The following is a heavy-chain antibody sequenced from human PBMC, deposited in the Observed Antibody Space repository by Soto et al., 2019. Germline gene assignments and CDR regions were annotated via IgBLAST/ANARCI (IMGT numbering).Heavy chain of an antibody. J-gene: IGHJ5*02. Sequence: QVQLVQSGAEEKKPGASVKVSCKASGYTCTSYAMNWVRQAPGQRLEWMGWINAGNGNTKYSQKFQVRVTITRDTAASTAYQELSRLRSEDTAVYSCARDTGYSYSNTWGQGTLVTVSS. CDR1: GYTCTSYA. V-gene: IGHV1-3*05. D-gene: IGHD5-18*01. CDR3: ARDTGYSYSNT. CDR2: INAGNGNT.